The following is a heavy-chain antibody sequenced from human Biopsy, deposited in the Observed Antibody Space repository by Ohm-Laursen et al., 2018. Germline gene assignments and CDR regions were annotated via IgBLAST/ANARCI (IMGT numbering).Heavy chain of an antibody. Sequence: SDTLSLTCTVSGGSISSYYWNWIRQPPGKGLEWIGYTYYSGTTDYSPSLKSRVTISIDKSKNQFFLKLSSVTAADTAVYYCARATNSTGWPYYYFYGMDVWGQGTTVTVSS. V-gene: IGHV4-59*07. CDR2: TYYSGTT. CDR1: GGSISSYY. D-gene: IGHD2/OR15-2a*01. CDR3: ARATNSTGWPYYYFYGMDV. J-gene: IGHJ6*02.